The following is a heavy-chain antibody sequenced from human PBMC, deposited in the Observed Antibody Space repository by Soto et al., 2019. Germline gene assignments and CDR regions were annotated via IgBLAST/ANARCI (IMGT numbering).Heavy chain of an antibody. CDR3: AKDQRSGERWLQNFDY. V-gene: IGHV3-30*18. CDR1: GFTFTNYG. CDR2: ISFDGSYK. Sequence: QVQLVASGGGVVQPGRSLRLSCAASGFTFTNYGMHWVRQAPGKGLEWVAVISFDGSYKYYADSVKGRFTISRDNSKNTLSLQMNSLRPEDTAVYYWAKDQRSGERWLQNFDYWGQGTLVTVSS. D-gene: IGHD3-3*01. J-gene: IGHJ4*02.